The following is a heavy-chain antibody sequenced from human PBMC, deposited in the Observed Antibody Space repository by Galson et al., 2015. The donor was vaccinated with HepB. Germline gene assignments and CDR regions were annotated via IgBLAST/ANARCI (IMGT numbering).Heavy chain of an antibody. D-gene: IGHD3-16*02. V-gene: IGHV3-23*01. Sequence: LRLSCAASGFTFSSYGMAWVRQPTGMGPGWVSSISGSGGSTYYADSVKGRFTISRDNSKNTLYLQMNSLRAEDTAVYYCAKEGGYRNWFDPWGQGTLVTVSS. J-gene: IGHJ5*02. CDR3: AKEGGYRNWFDP. CDR1: GFTFSSYG. CDR2: ISGSGGST.